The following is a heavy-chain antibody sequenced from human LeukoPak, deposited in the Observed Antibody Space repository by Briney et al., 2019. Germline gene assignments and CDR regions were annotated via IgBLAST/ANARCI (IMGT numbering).Heavy chain of an antibody. Sequence: GSLRLSCVASGFSFNIFGMHWVRQPPGKGLEWIGEIYHSGSTNYNPSLKSRVTISVDKSKNQFSLKLSSVTAADTAVYYCAREPMAHYYFDYWGQGTLVTISS. V-gene: IGHV4/OR15-8*01. CDR2: IYHSGST. D-gene: IGHD3-10*01. CDR1: GFSFNIFGM. CDR3: AREPMAHYYFDY. J-gene: IGHJ4*02.